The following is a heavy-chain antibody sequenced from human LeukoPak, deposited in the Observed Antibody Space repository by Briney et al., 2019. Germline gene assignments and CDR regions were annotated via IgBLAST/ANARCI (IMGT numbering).Heavy chain of an antibody. CDR3: ARVGTGYNGPFDY. V-gene: IGHV3-21*01. D-gene: IGHD3/OR15-3a*01. CDR1: GFTFSSFS. Sequence: PGGSLRLSCAASGFTFSSFSMNWVRQAPGKGLEWVSSISSGSSYIYYADSVKGRFTISRDNAKNSLYLQMNSLRAEDTAVYYCARVGTGYNGPFDYWGQGTLVTVSS. CDR2: ISSGSSYI. J-gene: IGHJ4*02.